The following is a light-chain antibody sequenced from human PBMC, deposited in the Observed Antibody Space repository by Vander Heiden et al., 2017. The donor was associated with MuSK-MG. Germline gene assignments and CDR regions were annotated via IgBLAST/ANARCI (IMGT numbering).Light chain of an antibody. CDR3: QQQDNSDPLT. CDR2: WAA. J-gene: IGKJ4*01. Sequence: IATTQSQDPMGLSLGERATINCRSSESVLYNSNNYLAWYQQKPGRPPRLLIYWAAARESGGPDRFNGSGDGTDCTLTISNLQADDVAVDYCQQQDNSDPLTCGGGTKVEIK. CDR1: ESVLYNSNNY. V-gene: IGKV4-1*01.